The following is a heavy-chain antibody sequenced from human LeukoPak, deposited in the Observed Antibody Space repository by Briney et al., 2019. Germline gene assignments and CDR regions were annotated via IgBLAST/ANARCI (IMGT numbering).Heavy chain of an antibody. CDR2: INPSGGST. CDR3: ARGDTSSGSSGYRYV. J-gene: IGHJ6*03. CDR1: GYTFTSYY. D-gene: IGHD6-13*01. V-gene: IGHV1-46*01. Sequence: ASVKVSCKASGYTFTSYYMHWVRQAPGQGLEWMGIINPSGGSTSYAQKFQGRVTMTRDMSTSTVYMELSSLRSEDTAVYYCARGDTSSGSSGYRYVWGKGTTVTVSS.